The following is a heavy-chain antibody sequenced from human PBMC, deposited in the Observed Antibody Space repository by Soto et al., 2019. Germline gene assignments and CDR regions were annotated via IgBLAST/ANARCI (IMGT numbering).Heavy chain of an antibody. V-gene: IGHV1-69*01. CDR1: GYTFSSYT. CDR2: IIPVFNSA. Sequence: QVRLVQSGAEVKKPGSSVKVSCKASGYTFSSYTINWVRQAPGQGLELMGGIIPVFNSATYAQKFQGRVTITADESTSNAYLELRSVRSEDTAVYYCARIGDGNQRHFDYWGQGTLVTVSS. J-gene: IGHJ4*02. CDR3: ARIGDGNQRHFDY. D-gene: IGHD6-25*01.